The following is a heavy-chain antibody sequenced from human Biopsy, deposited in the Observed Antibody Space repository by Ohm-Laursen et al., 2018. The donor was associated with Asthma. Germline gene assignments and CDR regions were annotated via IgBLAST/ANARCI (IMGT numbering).Heavy chain of an antibody. Sequence: ASVKVSCKTSGYTFNSAGITWVRQAPGQGLEWMGWIGVYNGNTKVAQKLQDRVTMITDTSTSTAYMELRSLRSDDTAVYFCARAVDYSHYYGMDVWGQGTTVTVSS. D-gene: IGHD3-10*01. CDR2: IGVYNGNT. J-gene: IGHJ6*02. CDR1: GYTFNSAG. V-gene: IGHV1-18*01. CDR3: ARAVDYSHYYGMDV.